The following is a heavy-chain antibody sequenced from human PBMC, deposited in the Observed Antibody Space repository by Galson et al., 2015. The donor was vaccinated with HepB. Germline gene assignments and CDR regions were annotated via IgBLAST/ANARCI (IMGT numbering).Heavy chain of an antibody. CDR3: AKDASYGDYEYGMDV. CDR1: GFTFSSYG. D-gene: IGHD4-17*01. V-gene: IGHV3-30*18. J-gene: IGHJ6*02. CDR2: ISYDGSNK. Sequence: SLRLSCAASGFTFSSYGMHWVRQAPGKGLEWVAVISYDGSNKYYADSVKGRFTISRDNSKNTLYLQMNSPRAEDTAVYYCAKDASYGDYEYGMDVWGQGTTVTVSS.